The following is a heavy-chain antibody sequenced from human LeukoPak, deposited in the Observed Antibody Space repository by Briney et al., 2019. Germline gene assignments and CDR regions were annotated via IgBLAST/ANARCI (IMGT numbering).Heavy chain of an antibody. D-gene: IGHD6-6*01. Sequence: TPSETLPLTCTVSGGSISSGSYYWGWIRQPPGKGLEWIGSIYYSGSTYYNPSLKSRVTISVDTSKNQFSLKLSSVTAADTAVYYCATPSFYSSSAGGYFDYWGQGTLVTVSS. CDR1: GGSISSGSYY. V-gene: IGHV4-39*01. CDR2: IYYSGST. J-gene: IGHJ4*02. CDR3: ATPSFYSSSAGGYFDY.